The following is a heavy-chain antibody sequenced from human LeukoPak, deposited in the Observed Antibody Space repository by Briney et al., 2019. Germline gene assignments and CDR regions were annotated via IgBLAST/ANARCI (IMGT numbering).Heavy chain of an antibody. Sequence: GGSLRLSCAASGFTFSSYSMNWVRQAPGKGLEWVSSISSSSSYIYYADSVKGRFTIPRDNAKNSLYLQMNSLRAEDTAVYYCARDHPLTVTDFDYWGQGTLVTVSS. CDR3: ARDHPLTVTDFDY. V-gene: IGHV3-21*01. CDR2: ISSSSSYI. D-gene: IGHD4/OR15-4a*01. J-gene: IGHJ4*02. CDR1: GFTFSSYS.